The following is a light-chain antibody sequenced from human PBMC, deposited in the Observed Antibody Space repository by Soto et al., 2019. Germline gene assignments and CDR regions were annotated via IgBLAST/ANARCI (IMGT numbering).Light chain of an antibody. J-gene: IGKJ4*01. Sequence: DIQMTQSPSSLSASVGDRVTITCQASQDINNYLNWYQQKPGKAPKLLIYGASNLETGVPSRFSGNGYGTHFTFTITSLQPEDFATYYCQQYDSLAQCTFGGGTKVEIE. CDR1: QDINNY. V-gene: IGKV1-33*01. CDR2: GAS. CDR3: QQYDSLAQCT.